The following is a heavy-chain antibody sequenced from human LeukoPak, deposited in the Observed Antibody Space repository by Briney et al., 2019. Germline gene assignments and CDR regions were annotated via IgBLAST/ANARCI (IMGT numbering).Heavy chain of an antibody. D-gene: IGHD6-19*01. CDR2: INTDGSTT. J-gene: IGHJ4*02. V-gene: IGHV3-74*01. Sequence: PGGSLRLSCATSGFTFSSYWMHWVRQAPGKGLVWVSRINTDGSTTSYADSVKGRFTISRDNAKNTLYLQMNSLRAEETAVYYCARDLGVAALDNWGQGTLVTVSS. CDR3: ARDLGVAALDN. CDR1: GFTFSSYW.